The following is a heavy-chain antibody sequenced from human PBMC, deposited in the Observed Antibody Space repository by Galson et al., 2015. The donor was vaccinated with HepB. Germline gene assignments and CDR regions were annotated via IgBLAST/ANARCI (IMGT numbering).Heavy chain of an antibody. D-gene: IGHD6-19*01. CDR2: IIPILGIA. Sequence: SVKVSCKASGGTFSSYAISWVRQAPGQGLEWMGRIIPILGIANYAQKFQGRVTITADNSTSTAYMELSSLRSEDTAVYYCARVAVAGTFDYWGQGTLVTVSS. V-gene: IGHV1-69*04. J-gene: IGHJ4*02. CDR1: GGTFSSYA. CDR3: ARVAVAGTFDY.